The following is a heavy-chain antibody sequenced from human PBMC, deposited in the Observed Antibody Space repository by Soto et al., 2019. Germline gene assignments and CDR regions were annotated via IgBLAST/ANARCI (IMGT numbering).Heavy chain of an antibody. D-gene: IGHD2-15*01. CDR2: FDPEDGET. Sequence: GASVKVSCKVSGYTLAELSMHWVRQAPGKGLEWMGGFDPEDGETIYAQKFQGRVTMTEDTSTDTAYMELSSLRSEDTAVYYCATEVVAATNDAFDIWGQGTMVTVSS. J-gene: IGHJ3*02. CDR1: GYTLAELS. V-gene: IGHV1-24*01. CDR3: ATEVVAATNDAFDI.